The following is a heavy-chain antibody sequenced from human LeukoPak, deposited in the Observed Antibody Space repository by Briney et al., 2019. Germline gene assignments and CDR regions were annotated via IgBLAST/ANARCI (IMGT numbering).Heavy chain of an antibody. CDR1: GFTFSSYG. Sequence: GGSLRLSCAASGFTFSSYGMSWVRQAPGKGLEWVSAISNSGGSTYYADSVKGRFTISRDNSKKTLYLQMNSLRAEDTAVYFCAKDQRGYCSSIRCHIFDYWGQGTLVTVSS. CDR3: AKDQRGYCSSIRCHIFDY. V-gene: IGHV3-23*01. CDR2: ISNSGGST. J-gene: IGHJ4*02. D-gene: IGHD2-2*01.